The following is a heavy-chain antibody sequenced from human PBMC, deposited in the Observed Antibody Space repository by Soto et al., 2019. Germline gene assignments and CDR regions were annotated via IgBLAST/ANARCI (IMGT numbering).Heavy chain of an antibody. CDR3: ARGQVVAAQH. V-gene: IGHV4-30-2*01. Sequence: QLQLQESGSGLVKPSQTLSLTCAVSGGSISSGGYSWSWIRQPPGKGLEWIGYIYHSGSTYYNPSRKRRVTRSVDRSKNRFSLKRSSVTAADTAVYYCARGQVVAAQHWGQGTLVTVSS. D-gene: IGHD2-15*01. CDR1: GGSISSGGYS. J-gene: IGHJ4*02. CDR2: IYHSGST.